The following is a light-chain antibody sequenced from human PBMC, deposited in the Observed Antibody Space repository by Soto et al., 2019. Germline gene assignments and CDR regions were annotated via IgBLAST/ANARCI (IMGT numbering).Light chain of an antibody. CDR3: LQHYSYTFT. CDR2: TAT. CDR1: QGISNY. J-gene: IGKJ3*01. Sequence: DIPMTQSPSAMSASVGDRVTITCRASQGISNYLAWFQQTPGKVPKRLIHTATNLQSGVPSRFSGSGSGTEFTLTVSSLQPEDFATYYCLQHYSYTFTFGPGTKVDIK. V-gene: IGKV1-17*03.